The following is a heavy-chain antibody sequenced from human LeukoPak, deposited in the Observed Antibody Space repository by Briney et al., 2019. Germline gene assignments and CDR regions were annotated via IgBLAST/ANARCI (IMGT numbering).Heavy chain of an antibody. Sequence: GGSLRLSCVASGFTFSDYWMTWVRQAPGKGLERVANIKEDGNKQYYLDSVKGRFTISRDNGKNSLYLQMNSLRAEDTAAFYCAREIPGAMNAFDIWGQGTMVTVSS. CDR1: GFTFSDYW. V-gene: IGHV3-7*01. D-gene: IGHD2-2*01. CDR2: IKEDGNKQ. J-gene: IGHJ3*02. CDR3: AREIPGAMNAFDI.